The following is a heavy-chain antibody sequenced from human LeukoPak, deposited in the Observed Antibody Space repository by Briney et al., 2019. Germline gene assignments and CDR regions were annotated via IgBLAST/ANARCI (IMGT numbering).Heavy chain of an antibody. V-gene: IGHV3-21*01. CDR2: ISSSSSYI. CDR3: ARPHCSGGSCYHRHDAFDI. Sequence: TGGSLRLSCAASGFTFSSNSMNWVRQAPGKGLEWVSSISSSSSYIYYADSVKGRFTISRDNAKNSLYLQMNSLRAEDTAVYYCARPHCSGGSCYHRHDAFDIWGQGTMVTVSS. D-gene: IGHD2-15*01. J-gene: IGHJ3*02. CDR1: GFTFSSNS.